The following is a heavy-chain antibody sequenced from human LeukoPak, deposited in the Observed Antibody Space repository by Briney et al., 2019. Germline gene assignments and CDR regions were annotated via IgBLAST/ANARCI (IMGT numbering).Heavy chain of an antibody. V-gene: IGHV4-34*01. J-gene: IGHJ6*04. Sequence: SETLSLTCAVYGGSFSGYYWSWIRQPPGKGLEWIGEINHSGSTNYNPSLKRRVTISVDTSKNQFSLKLSSVTAADTAVYYCARGGGGYGSGTPHYYYGMDVWGKGTTVTVSS. CDR2: INHSGST. CDR1: GGSFSGYY. D-gene: IGHD3-10*01. CDR3: ARGGGGYGSGTPHYYYGMDV.